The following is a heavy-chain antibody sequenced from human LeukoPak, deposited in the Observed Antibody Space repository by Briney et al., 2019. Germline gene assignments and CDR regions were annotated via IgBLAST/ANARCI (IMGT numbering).Heavy chain of an antibody. CDR3: ARGGYDFWSGYYYYFDY. CDR2: INHSGST. CDR1: GGSFSGYY. V-gene: IGHV4-34*01. D-gene: IGHD3-3*01. J-gene: IGHJ4*02. Sequence: PSETLSLTCAVYGGSFSGYYRSWIRQPPGKGLEWIGEINHSGSTNYNPSLKSRVTISVDTSKNQFSLKLSSVTAADTAVYYCARGGYDFWSGYYYYFDYWGQGTLVTVSS.